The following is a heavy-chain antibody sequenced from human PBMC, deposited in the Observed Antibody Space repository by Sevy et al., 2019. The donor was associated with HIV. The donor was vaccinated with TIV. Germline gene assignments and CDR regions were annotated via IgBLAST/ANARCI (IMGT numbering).Heavy chain of an antibody. J-gene: IGHJ3*02. CDR2: IIPIFGTP. V-gene: IGHV1-69*13. D-gene: IGHD7-27*01. CDR1: GDTFSTYG. CDR3: AREGGVATTGDHDAFDI. Sequence: ASVKVSRKASGDTFSTYGLSWVRQAPGQGLEWMGGIIPIFGTPNYAQKFQGRVTITADESAGTAYMELGSLGSEDTALYYCAREGGVATTGDHDAFDIWGHGTLVTVSS.